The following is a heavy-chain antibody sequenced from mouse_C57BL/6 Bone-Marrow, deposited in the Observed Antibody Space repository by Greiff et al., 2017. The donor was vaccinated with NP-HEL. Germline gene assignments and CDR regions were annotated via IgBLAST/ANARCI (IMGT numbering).Heavy chain of an antibody. V-gene: IGHV5-4*01. CDR1: GFTFSSYA. CDR3: ARDPRRYYSNNDAMDY. D-gene: IGHD2-5*01. Sequence: EVMLVESGGGLVKPGGSLKLSCAASGFTFSSYAMSWVRQTPEKRLEWVATISDGGSYTYYPDTVKGRFTISRDNAKNNLYLQMSHLKSEDTAMYYYARDPRRYYSNNDAMDYWGQGTSVTVSS. CDR2: ISDGGSYT. J-gene: IGHJ4*01.